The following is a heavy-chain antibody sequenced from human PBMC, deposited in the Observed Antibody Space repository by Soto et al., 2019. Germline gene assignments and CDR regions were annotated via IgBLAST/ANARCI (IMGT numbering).Heavy chain of an antibody. Sequence: GVSVKVCCEACGDSFTCSERHGVRQDPGKRLEWMGWINPNSGGTNYAQKFQGWVTMTRDTSISTAYMELSRLRSDDTAVYYCARNYYDSSGYPHDAFDIWGQGTMVTVSS. D-gene: IGHD3-22*01. CDR2: INPNSGGT. CDR3: ARNYYDSSGYPHDAFDI. CDR1: GDSFTCSE. J-gene: IGHJ3*02. V-gene: IGHV1-2*04.